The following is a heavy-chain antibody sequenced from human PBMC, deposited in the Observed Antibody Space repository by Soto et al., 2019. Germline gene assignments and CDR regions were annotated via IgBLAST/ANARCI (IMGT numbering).Heavy chain of an antibody. J-gene: IGHJ4*01. CDR1: GFTLRSHG. CDR2: ISYDGTKV. V-gene: IGHV3-30*18. Sequence: GGSLRLSCAASGFTLRSHGMNWVRQAPGKGLEWVAFISYDGTKVNYRDSVKGRFTISRDNAKNTLYLQMTSLRSEDTAVYYCLNDISFSPVHVWGQGTVVTVSS. CDR3: LNDISFSPVHV.